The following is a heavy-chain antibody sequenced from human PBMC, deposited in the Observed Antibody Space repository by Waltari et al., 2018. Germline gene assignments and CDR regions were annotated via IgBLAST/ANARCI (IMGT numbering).Heavy chain of an antibody. J-gene: IGHJ4*02. CDR2: IKQDGSDI. V-gene: IGHV3-7*01. D-gene: IGHD3-10*01. Sequence: EVQLVESGGGLVQPGGSLRLSCLVSGFTFGDYWMSWVRQAPGKGLEWVANIKQDGSDIYDADSVKGRFTISRDNAKNSLYLQMNSLRAEDTAVYYCARDVGNVGGNYWGQGTLVTVSS. CDR1: GFTFGDYW. CDR3: ARDVGNVGGNY.